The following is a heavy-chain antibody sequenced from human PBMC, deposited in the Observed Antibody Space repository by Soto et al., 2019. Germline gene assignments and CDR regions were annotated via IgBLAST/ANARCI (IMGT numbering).Heavy chain of an antibody. Sequence: SGPTLVNPTPTLTLTCTFSGFSLSTSGVGVGWIRQPPGKALEWLALIYWDDGKRYSPSLKSRLTITKDTSKNQVVLTMTNMDPVDTATYYCAHSPYCSGGSCYGVWFDPWGQGTLVTVSS. CDR2: IYWDDGK. J-gene: IGHJ5*02. D-gene: IGHD2-15*01. CDR1: GFSLSTSGVG. V-gene: IGHV2-5*02. CDR3: AHSPYCSGGSCYGVWFDP.